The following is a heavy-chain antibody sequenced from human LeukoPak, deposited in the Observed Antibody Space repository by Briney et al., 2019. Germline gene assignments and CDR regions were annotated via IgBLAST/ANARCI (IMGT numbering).Heavy chain of an antibody. CDR1: GFTFSSYG. Sequence: GGSLRLSCAASGFTFSSYGMHWVRQAPGKGLEWVAVIWYDGSNKYYADSVKGRFTISRDNSKNTLYLQMNSLRAEDTAVYYCARDNFHDSSGYYYGSAFDYWGQGTLVPVSS. D-gene: IGHD3-22*01. V-gene: IGHV3-33*01. CDR3: ARDNFHDSSGYYYGSAFDY. CDR2: IWYDGSNK. J-gene: IGHJ4*02.